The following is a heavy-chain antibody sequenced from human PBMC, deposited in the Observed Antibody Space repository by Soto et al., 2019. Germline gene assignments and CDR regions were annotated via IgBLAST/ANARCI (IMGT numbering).Heavy chain of an antibody. J-gene: IGHJ5*02. D-gene: IGHD3-3*01. Sequence: QVQLVQSGAEVKKPGASVKVSCKASGYTFTSYGINWVRQATGQGLEWMGWMNPNSGNTGYGQKVQGRVTMTRNTSISTAYMELSSLRSEDTAVYYCARVYEGHSDFWRFDPWGQGTLVTVSS. CDR2: MNPNSGNT. V-gene: IGHV1-8*01. CDR1: GYTFTSYG. CDR3: ARVYEGHSDFWRFDP.